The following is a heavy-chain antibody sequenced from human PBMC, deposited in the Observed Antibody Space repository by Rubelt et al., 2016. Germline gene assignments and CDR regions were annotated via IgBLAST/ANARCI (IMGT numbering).Heavy chain of an antibody. Sequence: QVQLVQSGAEVKKPGASVKVSCKVSGYTLTELSMHWVRQAPGKGLEWMGGFDPEDGETIYAQKFQGRVTMTEDTSTDTAYMELSSLRSEDTAVYYCARAGYGDYRDYYYYGMDVWGQGTTVTVSS. D-gene: IGHD4-17*01. V-gene: IGHV1-24*01. CDR1: GYTLTELS. CDR2: FDPEDGET. J-gene: IGHJ6*02. CDR3: ARAGYGDYRDYYYYGMDV.